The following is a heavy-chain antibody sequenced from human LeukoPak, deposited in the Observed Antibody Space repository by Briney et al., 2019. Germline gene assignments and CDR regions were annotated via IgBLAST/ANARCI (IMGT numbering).Heavy chain of an antibody. Sequence: SGGSLRLSCAASGFTFSSYAMSWVRQAPGKGLEWVSAISGSGGSTYYADSVKGRFTISRDNSKNTLYLQMNSLRAEDTAVYYCAKDEGTCSGGSCYASSTFDYWGQGTLVTVSS. CDR1: GFTFSSYA. V-gene: IGHV3-23*01. CDR3: AKDEGTCSGGSCYASSTFDY. CDR2: ISGSGGST. D-gene: IGHD2-15*01. J-gene: IGHJ4*02.